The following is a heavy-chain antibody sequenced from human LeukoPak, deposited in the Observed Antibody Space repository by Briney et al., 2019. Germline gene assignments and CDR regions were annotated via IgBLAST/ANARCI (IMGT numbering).Heavy chain of an antibody. Sequence: RGSLRLSRAASGFTFSSYTMNWVRQAPGKGLEWVSSISSSSAYIYYADSVKGRFTISRDNSKNSLYLQMNSLKAEDTAVYYCARTQGYCSSTSCYSYYFDYWGQGTLVTVSS. V-gene: IGHV3-21*01. CDR3: ARTQGYCSSTSCYSYYFDY. J-gene: IGHJ4*02. CDR1: GFTFSSYT. D-gene: IGHD2-2*01. CDR2: ISSSSAYI.